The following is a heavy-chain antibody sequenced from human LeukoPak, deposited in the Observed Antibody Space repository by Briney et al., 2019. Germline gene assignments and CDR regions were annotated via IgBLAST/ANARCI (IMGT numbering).Heavy chain of an antibody. J-gene: IGHJ4*02. D-gene: IGHD3-22*01. CDR1: GFTFSSYW. CDR2: MKQDGSEK. CDR3: ARGKPYYYDSSGSDY. Sequence: GGSLRLSCAASGFTFSSYWMSWVRQAPGEGLEWMANMKQDGSEKYYVDSVKGRFTISRDNARNSLYLQMNSLRAEDTAVYYCARGKPYYYDSSGSDYWGQGTLVTVSS. V-gene: IGHV3-7*01.